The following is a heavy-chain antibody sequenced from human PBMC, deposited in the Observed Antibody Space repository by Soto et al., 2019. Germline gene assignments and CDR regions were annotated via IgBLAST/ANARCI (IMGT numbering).Heavy chain of an antibody. CDR3: ARDVGVAPAAITVSNGVGWFDP. CDR1: GGTFSSYT. Sequence: SVKVSCKASGGTFSSYTISWVRQAPGQGLEWMGRIIPILGIANYAQKFQGRVTITADKSTSTAYMELSSLRSEDAAVYYCARDVGVAPAAITVSNGVGWFDPWGQGTLVTVSS. V-gene: IGHV1-69*04. CDR2: IIPILGIA. D-gene: IGHD2-2*01. J-gene: IGHJ5*02.